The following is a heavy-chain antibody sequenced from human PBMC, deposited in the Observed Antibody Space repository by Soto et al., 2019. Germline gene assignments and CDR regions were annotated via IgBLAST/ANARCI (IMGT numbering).Heavy chain of an antibody. Sequence: ASVKVSCKASGHTFTSYALNWARQAPGQGLEWMGWISAYSGNTNYAQKFQGRVTMTTDTSTSTAYMELRSLRSDDTAVYYCARDQTVLDYWGQRXLLTVSS. D-gene: IGHD4-17*01. V-gene: IGHV1-18*04. CDR1: GHTFTSYA. CDR3: ARDQTVLDY. CDR2: ISAYSGNT. J-gene: IGHJ4*02.